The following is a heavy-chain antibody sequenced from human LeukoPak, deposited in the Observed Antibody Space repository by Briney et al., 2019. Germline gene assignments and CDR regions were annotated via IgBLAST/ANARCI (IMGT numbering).Heavy chain of an antibody. V-gene: IGHV3-11*01. CDR1: GFTFSDYY. J-gene: IGHJ3*02. CDR3: ARELDYGGNYDAFDI. D-gene: IGHD4-23*01. CDR2: ISSSGSTI. Sequence: PGGSLRLSCAASGFTFSDYYMSWIRQAPGKGLEWVSYISSSGSTIYYADSVKGRFTIPRDNAKNSLYLQMNSLRAEDTAVYYCARELDYGGNYDAFDIWGQGTMVTVSS.